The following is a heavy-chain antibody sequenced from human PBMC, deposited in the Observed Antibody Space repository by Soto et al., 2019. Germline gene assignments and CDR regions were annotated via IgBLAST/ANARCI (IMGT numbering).Heavy chain of an antibody. V-gene: IGHV1-18*01. J-gene: IGHJ4*02. CDR3: AEEVRGSYSPADF. Sequence: ASVKVSCKTSGYTFTDHGIDWVRQAPGQGLEWVGWVSSYNGNTNYAYNLKDRVIMTTDASTSTAYMELRGLRSDDTAVYYCAEEVRGSYSPADFWGQGTPVTVSS. CDR1: GYTFTDHG. D-gene: IGHD3-10*01. CDR2: VSSYNGNT.